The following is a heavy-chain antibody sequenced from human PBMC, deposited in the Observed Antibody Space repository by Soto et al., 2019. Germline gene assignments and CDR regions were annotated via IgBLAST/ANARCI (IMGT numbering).Heavy chain of an antibody. CDR3: AVYCSSTSCYTGGDAFDI. CDR2: IWYDGSNK. Sequence: PGGSLRLSCAASGLTFSSYGMHWVRQAPGKGLEWVAVIWYDGSNKYYADSVKGRFTISRDNSKNTLYLQMNSLRAEDTAVYYCAVYCSSTSCYTGGDAFDIWGQGTMVTVS. V-gene: IGHV3-33*01. D-gene: IGHD2-2*02. J-gene: IGHJ3*02. CDR1: GLTFSSYG.